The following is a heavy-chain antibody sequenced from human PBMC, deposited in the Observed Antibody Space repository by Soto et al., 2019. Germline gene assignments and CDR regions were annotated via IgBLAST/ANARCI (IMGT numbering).Heavy chain of an antibody. Sequence: LRLSCVAFLFTFLSYAMSWSRHDPGKGLEWVSALAPSGGETYYADSVKGRFNIYRDNSMNALYLQMNSLRIEDTAVYYCAHPRGYGVFDAYDIWGQGTMVTVSS. D-gene: IGHD4-17*01. J-gene: IGHJ3*02. V-gene: IGHV3-23*01. CDR3: AHPRGYGVFDAYDI. CDR2: LAPSGGET. CDR1: LFTFLSYA.